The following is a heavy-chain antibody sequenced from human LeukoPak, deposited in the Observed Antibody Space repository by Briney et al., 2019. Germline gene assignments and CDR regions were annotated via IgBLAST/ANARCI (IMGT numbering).Heavy chain of an antibody. CDR3: ARLCSIRWCLHDWFDP. V-gene: IGHV1-18*01. CDR2: ISGYNGKT. J-gene: IGHJ5*02. CDR1: GYTFNTYG. Sequence: ASVKVSCKASGYTFNTYGITWVRQALGQGLEWMGWISGYNGKTKYAQKLQDRVTMTTDTSTTTAYMELRSLRSDDTAVYYCARLCSIRWCLHDWFDPWGQGTLVTVSS. D-gene: IGHD2-21*01.